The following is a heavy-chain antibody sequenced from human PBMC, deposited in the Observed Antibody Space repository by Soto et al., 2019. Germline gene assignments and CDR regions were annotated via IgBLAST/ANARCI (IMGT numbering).Heavy chain of an antibody. Sequence: QVQLVQSGAEVKKPGSSVKVSCKASGGTFSNYTISWVRQAPGQGLEWMGRIIPILNIANYAQKFQVRVTIPAHKSTTTAYMELSSLRSEDTAVYYCARVSEMGTVTEGFYYYMDVWGKGTTVTVSS. V-gene: IGHV1-69*02. CDR2: IIPILNIA. D-gene: IGHD4-17*01. CDR1: GGTFSNYT. CDR3: ARVSEMGTVTEGFYYYMDV. J-gene: IGHJ6*03.